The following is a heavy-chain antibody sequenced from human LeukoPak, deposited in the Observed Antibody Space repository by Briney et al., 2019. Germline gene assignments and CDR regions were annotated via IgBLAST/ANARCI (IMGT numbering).Heavy chain of an antibody. J-gene: IGHJ4*02. V-gene: IGHV3-21*01. Sequence: GGSLRLSCVASGLTFTYSVFNWIRQAPGKGLEWLSTITRRSSNLYYADSVKGRFTTTRDDAKDSVYLQMENLRVEDTAIYYCARNFDSWGQGTLVTVSS. CDR1: GLTFTYSV. CDR3: ARNFDS. CDR2: ITRRSSNL.